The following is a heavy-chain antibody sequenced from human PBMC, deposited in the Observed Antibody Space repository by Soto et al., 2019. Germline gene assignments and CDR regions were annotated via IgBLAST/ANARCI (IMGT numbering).Heavy chain of an antibody. J-gene: IGHJ4*02. CDR3: TRDPTVTTFIDY. V-gene: IGHV3-48*01. Sequence: EVQLVESGGGLVQPGESLRLSCAASGFTFSSYSMNWVRQAPGKGLEWVSYISSSSGTIYYADSVKGRFTISRDNAKNSLYLQMNSLGAEDTAVYYCTRDPTVTTFIDYWGQGTLVTVSS. CDR1: GFTFSSYS. D-gene: IGHD4-17*01. CDR2: ISSSSGTI.